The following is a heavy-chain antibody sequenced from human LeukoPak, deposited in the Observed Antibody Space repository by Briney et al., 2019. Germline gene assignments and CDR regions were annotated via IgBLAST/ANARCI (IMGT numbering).Heavy chain of an antibody. Sequence: AGGSLRLSCAASGFTFSSYSMTWVRQAPGKGLEWVSYISLSSSAIYYADSVKGRFTISRDNAKNSLYLQMNSLRAEDTAVYYCARDDYYDSSGPDYWGQGTLVTVSS. CDR1: GFTFSSYS. J-gene: IGHJ4*02. CDR2: ISLSSSAI. V-gene: IGHV3-48*04. D-gene: IGHD3-22*01. CDR3: ARDDYYDSSGPDY.